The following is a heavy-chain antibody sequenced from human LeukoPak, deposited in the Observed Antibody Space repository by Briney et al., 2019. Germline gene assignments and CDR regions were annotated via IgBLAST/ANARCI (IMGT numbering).Heavy chain of an antibody. J-gene: IGHJ4*02. CDR2: INHSGST. D-gene: IGHD3-3*01. V-gene: IGHV4-34*01. Sequence: SETLSLTCAVYGGSFSGYYWSWVRQPPGKGLEWVGEINHSGSTNYNPSLKSRVTISVDTSKNQFSLKLSSVTAADTAVYYCARVRRLFWSCYYNYWGQGTLVTVSS. CDR1: GGSFSGYY. CDR3: ARVRRLFWSCYYNY.